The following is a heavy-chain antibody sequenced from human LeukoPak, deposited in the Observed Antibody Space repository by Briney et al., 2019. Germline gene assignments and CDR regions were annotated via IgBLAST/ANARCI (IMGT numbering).Heavy chain of an antibody. CDR2: INHSGST. CDR1: GGSFSGYY. Sequence: SETLSLTCAVYGGSFSGYYWSWIRQPPGKGLEWIGEINHSGSTNYNPSLKSRVTISVDTSKNPFSLKLSSVTAADTAVYYCAGRESDGSGSRTFDYWGQGTLVTASS. CDR3: AGRESDGSGSRTFDY. D-gene: IGHD3-10*01. J-gene: IGHJ4*02. V-gene: IGHV4-34*01.